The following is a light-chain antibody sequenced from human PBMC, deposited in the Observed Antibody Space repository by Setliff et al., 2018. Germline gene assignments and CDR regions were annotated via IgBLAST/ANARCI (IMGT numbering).Light chain of an antibody. V-gene: IGLV2-14*03. Sequence: QSALIQPASVSGSPGQSITISCSGPSSDVGGYNYVSWYQHCPGKAPQLIIYGGNKRPSGISNRFSGSKSGQTASLTISGLEAEDEADYYCASYSSSSHVVFGGGTK. CDR3: ASYSSSSHVV. CDR2: GGN. J-gene: IGLJ2*01. CDR1: SSDVGGYNY.